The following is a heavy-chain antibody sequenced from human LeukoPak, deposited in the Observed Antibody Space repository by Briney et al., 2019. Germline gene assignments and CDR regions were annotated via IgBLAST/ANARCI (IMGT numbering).Heavy chain of an antibody. D-gene: IGHD2-8*02. J-gene: IGHJ3*02. CDR2: ISWNSGSI. CDR1: GFTFSSYA. V-gene: IGHV3-9*03. Sequence: GASLRLSCAASGFTFSSYAMHWVRQAPGKGLEWVSGISWNSGSIGYADAEKGRITICRNNAKHSLYLQMNSLRAEDMALYYCAKDEFVASDFTGAFDIWGQGTMVTVSS. CDR3: AKDEFVASDFTGAFDI.